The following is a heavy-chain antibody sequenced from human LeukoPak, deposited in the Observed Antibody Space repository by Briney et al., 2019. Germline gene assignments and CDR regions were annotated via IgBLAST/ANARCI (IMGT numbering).Heavy chain of an antibody. V-gene: IGHV3-7*01. CDR3: AKVKTDILIPDS. CDR1: GYTFSSYW. D-gene: IGHD2-21*02. J-gene: IGHJ4*02. Sequence: ASVKVSCKASGYTFSSYWMSWVRQAPGKGLEWVANIKQDGSEKYYVDSVKGRFTISRDNSKNTLYLQMNSLTSADTAVYYCAKVKTDILIPDSWGQGTLVTVSS. CDR2: IKQDGSEK.